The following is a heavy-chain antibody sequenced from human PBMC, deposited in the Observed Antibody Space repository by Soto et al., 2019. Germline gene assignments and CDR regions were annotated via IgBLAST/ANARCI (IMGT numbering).Heavy chain of an antibody. Sequence: GGSLRLSCAASGFTVSSNYMSWVRQAPGKGLEWVSVIYSGGSTYYADSVKGRFTISRDNSKNTLYLQMNSLRAEDTAVYYCAKDPYSSSSNFDYWGQETLVTVSS. CDR2: IYSGGST. J-gene: IGHJ4*02. CDR3: AKDPYSSSSNFDY. CDR1: GFTVSSNY. V-gene: IGHV3-53*01. D-gene: IGHD6-6*01.